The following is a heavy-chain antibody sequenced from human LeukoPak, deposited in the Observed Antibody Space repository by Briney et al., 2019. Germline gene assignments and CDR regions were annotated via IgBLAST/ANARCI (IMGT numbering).Heavy chain of an antibody. Sequence: PSETLSLTCTVSGDSISSGSSYWGWIRQPPGKGLEWIGVSTYYNPSLKNRVTISRDTSKNQFSLKLSSVTAADTAIYYCARAGYSYGIISYFDSWGQGTLVTVSS. J-gene: IGHJ4*02. CDR2: VST. V-gene: IGHV4-39*01. CDR1: GDSISSGSSY. CDR3: ARAGYSYGIISYFDS. D-gene: IGHD5-18*01.